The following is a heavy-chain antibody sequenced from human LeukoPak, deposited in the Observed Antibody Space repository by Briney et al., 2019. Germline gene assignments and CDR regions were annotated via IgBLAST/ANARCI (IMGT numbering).Heavy chain of an antibody. V-gene: IGHV3-49*03. CDR3: SSRHYDSSGYGVYYFDY. CDR1: GFTFGDYA. J-gene: IGHJ4*02. CDR2: IRSKAYGGTT. D-gene: IGHD3-22*01. Sequence: PGRSLRLSCTASGFTFGDYAMSWFRQAPGKGLEWVGFIRSKAYGGTTEYAASVKGRFTISRDDSKSIAYLQMNSLKTEDTAVYYCSSRHYDSSGYGVYYFDYWGQGTLVTVSS.